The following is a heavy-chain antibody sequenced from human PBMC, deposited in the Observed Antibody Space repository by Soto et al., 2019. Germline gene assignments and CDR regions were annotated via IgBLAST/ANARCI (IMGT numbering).Heavy chain of an antibody. V-gene: IGHV3-74*01. D-gene: IGHD2-15*01. CDR1: GFTFSIYW. J-gene: IGHJ4*02. CDR3: VRTSLVVAAATREDY. CDR2: INSDGSST. Sequence: EVQLVESGGGLVQPGGSLRLSCAASGFTFSIYWMHWVRQAAGKGLVWVSRINSDGSSTSYADSVKGRFTISRDNAKNTLYLQMNSLRADDTAVYYCVRTSLVVAAATREDYWGQGTLVTVSS.